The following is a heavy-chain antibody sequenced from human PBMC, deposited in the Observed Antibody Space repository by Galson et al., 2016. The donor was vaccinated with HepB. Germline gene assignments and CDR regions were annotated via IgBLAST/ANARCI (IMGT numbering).Heavy chain of an antibody. V-gene: IGHV4-39*01. J-gene: IGHJ6*03. Sequence: TLSLTCTVSAGSTRSNNYYWGWIRQPPGKGLEWIGTIYYSGSTYYNPSLKSRVTISVDTSKNQFSLKLSSVTASDTAVYYCVRHPTYYDDSSGYGQYYYYYMDVWXKRDHGHRLL. CDR1: AGSTRSNNYY. CDR3: VRHPTYYDDSSGYGQYYYYYMDV. CDR2: IYYSGST. D-gene: IGHD3-22*01.